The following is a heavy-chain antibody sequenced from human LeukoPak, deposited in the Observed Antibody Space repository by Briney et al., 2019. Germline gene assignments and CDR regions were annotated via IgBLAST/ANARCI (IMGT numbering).Heavy chain of an antibody. V-gene: IGHV3-53*01. Sequence: PGGSLRLSCAASGFTVSSNYMSWVRQAPGKGPEWVSAIYSGGSTYYADSVKGRFTISRDNSKNTLYLQMNSLRAADTAVYYCARGPASAKGYYYYYMDVWGKGTTVTVSS. CDR3: ARGPASAKGYYYYYMDV. CDR2: IYSGGST. D-gene: IGHD2-15*01. CDR1: GFTVSSNY. J-gene: IGHJ6*03.